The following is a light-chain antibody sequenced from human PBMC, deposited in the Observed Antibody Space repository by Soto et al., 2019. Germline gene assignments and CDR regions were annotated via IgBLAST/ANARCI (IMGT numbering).Light chain of an antibody. CDR3: VAWDDSLNGYVV. CDR1: SPNIGSNT. CDR2: SNN. Sequence: QYVLTQPPSASGTPGQRVTISCSGSSPNIGSNTVNWYQQLPGTAPKLVIYSNNQRPSGVPDRFSGSKSGTSASLAISGLQSEDEADYYCVAWDDSLNGYVVFGGGTKLTVL. J-gene: IGLJ2*01. V-gene: IGLV1-44*01.